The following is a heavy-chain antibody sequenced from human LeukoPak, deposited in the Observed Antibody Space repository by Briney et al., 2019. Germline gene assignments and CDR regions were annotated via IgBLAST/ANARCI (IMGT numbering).Heavy chain of an antibody. Sequence: GESLKISFKGSGYRFTSYWIAWVRQMPGKGLEWMGIIYPGDSDTRYSPSFQGQVTISADKSISTAYLQWSSLKASDTAMYYCARPHYSNYYFDYWGQGTLVTVSS. V-gene: IGHV5-51*01. J-gene: IGHJ4*02. D-gene: IGHD4-11*01. CDR3: ARPHYSNYYFDY. CDR1: GYRFTSYW. CDR2: IYPGDSDT.